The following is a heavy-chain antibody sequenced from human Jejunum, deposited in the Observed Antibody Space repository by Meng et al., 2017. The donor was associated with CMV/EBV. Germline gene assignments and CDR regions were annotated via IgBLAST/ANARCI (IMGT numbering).Heavy chain of an antibody. CDR2: IDTNTGNP. CDR1: GYTFTSNN. CDR3: ARDGLSGRYFDY. Sequence: CKTSGYTFTSNNIIWVRQAPGQGPEWTGWIDTNTGNPTYAQGFTGRFVFSLDTSVKTAYLQISSLKAEDTAVYYCARDGLSGRYFDYWGQGTPVTVSS. V-gene: IGHV7-4-1*02. J-gene: IGHJ4*02. D-gene: IGHD1-26*01.